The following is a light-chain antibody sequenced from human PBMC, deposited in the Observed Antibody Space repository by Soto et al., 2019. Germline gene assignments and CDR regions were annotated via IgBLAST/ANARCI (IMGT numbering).Light chain of an antibody. J-gene: IGKJ4*01. CDR2: DTS. Sequence: EIVLTQSPGTLSLSPGERATLSCRASRSVSNNYLAWYQQNRGQAPRLLIYDTSSRATGIPDRFSGTGSATDFTLTISRLEPEDFAVYYCQQYGTSPPLTFGGGTKVEIK. CDR3: QQYGTSPPLT. V-gene: IGKV3-20*01. CDR1: RSVSNNY.